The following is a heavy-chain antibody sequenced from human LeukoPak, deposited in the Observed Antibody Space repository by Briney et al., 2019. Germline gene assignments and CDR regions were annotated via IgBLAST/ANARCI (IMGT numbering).Heavy chain of an antibody. CDR3: ARHLESPPFWGGVDY. V-gene: IGHV4-59*08. CDR2: IYYSGST. Sequence: SEALSLTCTVSGGSISSYYWSWMRQPPGKGLEWIGYIYYSGSTNYNPSLKSRVTISVDTSKNQFSLKLSSVTAADTAVYYCARHLESPPFWGGVDYWGQGTLVTVSS. J-gene: IGHJ4*02. D-gene: IGHD3-3*01. CDR1: GGSISSYY.